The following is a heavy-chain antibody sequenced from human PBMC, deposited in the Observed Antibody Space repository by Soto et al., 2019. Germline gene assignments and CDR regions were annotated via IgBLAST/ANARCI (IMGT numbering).Heavy chain of an antibody. CDR1: GESFSGYY. Sequence: PSKTPALTCAVYGESFSGYYWSWIRQPPGKGLEWIGEINHSGSTNYNPSLKSRVTISVDTSKNQFSLKLSSVTAADTAVYYCARGTKLGYYYCDYMDVWGKGTTVSVSS. CDR2: INHSGST. D-gene: IGHD2-8*01. V-gene: IGHV4-34*01. CDR3: ARGTKLGYYYCDYMDV. J-gene: IGHJ6*03.